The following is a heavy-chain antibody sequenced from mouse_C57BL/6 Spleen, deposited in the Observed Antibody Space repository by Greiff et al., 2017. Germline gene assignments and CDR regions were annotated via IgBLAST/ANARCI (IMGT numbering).Heavy chain of an antibody. V-gene: IGHV7-3*01. CDR2: IRNTANGYTT. CDR3: ARYEGYYAWFAY. D-gene: IGHD2-3*01. CDR1: GFTFTDYY. Sequence: EVQGVESGGGLVQPGGSLSLSCAASGFTFTDYYMSWVRPPPGKALAWLGFIRNTANGYTTEYSAYVKGRFTISRDNSHSILYLQMNALRAEDSATYSCARYEGYYAWFAYWGPGTLVTVSA. J-gene: IGHJ3*01.